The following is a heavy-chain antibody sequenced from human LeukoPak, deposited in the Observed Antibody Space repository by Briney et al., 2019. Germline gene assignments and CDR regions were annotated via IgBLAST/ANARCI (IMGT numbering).Heavy chain of an antibody. CDR1: GGSISSYY. V-gene: IGHV4-59*01. J-gene: IGHJ4*02. CDR2: IYYSGST. Sequence: SETLSLTCTVSGGSISSYYWSWIRQPPGKGVEWIGYIYYSGSTNYTPSLKSRVTISVDTSKNQFSLKLSSVTAADTAVYYCARDYSSGQFDYWGQGTLVTVSS. D-gene: IGHD3-22*01. CDR3: ARDYSSGQFDY.